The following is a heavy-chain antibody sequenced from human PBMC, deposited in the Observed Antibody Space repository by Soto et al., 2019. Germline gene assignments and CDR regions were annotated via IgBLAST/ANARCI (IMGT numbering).Heavy chain of an antibody. CDR3: ARDQSLKYRYGDDY. CDR1: GFPFSSYS. Sequence: GGSLRLSCAASGFPFSSYSMNLVRQSPGKGLEWVSSISSSSSYIYYADSVKGRFTISRDNAKNSLYLQMNSLRAEDTAVYYCARDQSLKYRYGDDYWGQGTVVTVSS. J-gene: IGHJ4*02. CDR2: ISSSSSYI. D-gene: IGHD5-18*01. V-gene: IGHV3-21*01.